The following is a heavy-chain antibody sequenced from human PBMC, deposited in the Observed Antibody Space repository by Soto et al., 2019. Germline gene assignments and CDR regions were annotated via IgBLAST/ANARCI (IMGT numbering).Heavy chain of an antibody. CDR2: IAPGGVST. D-gene: IGHD2-15*01. J-gene: IGHJ1*01. CDR1: GFTFSRYA. CDR3: ANDYCSGGTCYNNDPLFQH. V-gene: IGHV3-23*01. Sequence: GGSLRLSCSASGFTFSRYAMSWVRQAPGKGLEWVSSIAPGGVSTWYADSVKGRFIISRDNSKYTTYLQMSSLRAEDTAVYYCANDYCSGGTCYNNDPLFQHWGQGTLVTVSS.